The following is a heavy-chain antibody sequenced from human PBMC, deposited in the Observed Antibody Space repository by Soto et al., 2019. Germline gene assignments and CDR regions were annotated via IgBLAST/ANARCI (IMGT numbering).Heavy chain of an antibody. J-gene: IGHJ4*02. D-gene: IGHD3-10*01. V-gene: IGHV4-34*01. CDR2: INHSGST. Sequence: QVQLQQWGAGLLKPSETLSLTCAVYGGSFSGYYWSWIRQPPGKGLEWIGEINHSGSTNYNPSLTSRVTISVDTSKNQFSLKLSSVTAADTAVYYCARGPRITMVRGVAYFDYWGQGTLVTVSS. CDR1: GGSFSGYY. CDR3: ARGPRITMVRGVAYFDY.